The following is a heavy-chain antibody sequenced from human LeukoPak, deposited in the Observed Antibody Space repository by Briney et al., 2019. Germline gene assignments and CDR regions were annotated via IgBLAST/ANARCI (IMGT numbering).Heavy chain of an antibody. V-gene: IGHV1-24*01. D-gene: IGHD1-1*01. CDR1: GYTLTELS. Sequence: VASVTVSCKVSGYTLTELSMHWVRQAPGKGLEWMGGFDPEDGETIYAQKFQGRVTMTEDTSTDTAYMELGSLRSEDTAVYYCATDLTGTDAFDIWGQGTMVTVSS. CDR2: FDPEDGET. CDR3: ATDLTGTDAFDI. J-gene: IGHJ3*02.